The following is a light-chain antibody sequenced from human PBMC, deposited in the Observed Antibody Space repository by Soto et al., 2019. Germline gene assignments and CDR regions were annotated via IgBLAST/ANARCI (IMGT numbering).Light chain of an antibody. CDR2: GAS. CDR3: QQYNNWPLYT. Sequence: DIVMTQSPATLSVSPGERATLSCRASQSVCSNLAWYQQKPDQAPRLLIYGASTRATGIPARFSGSGSGTEFTLTISSLQSEDFAVYYCQQYNNWPLYTFGQGTKVEIK. CDR1: QSVCSN. V-gene: IGKV3-15*01. J-gene: IGKJ2*01.